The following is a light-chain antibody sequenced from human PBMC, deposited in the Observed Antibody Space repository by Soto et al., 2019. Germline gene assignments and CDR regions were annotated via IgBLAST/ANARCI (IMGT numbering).Light chain of an antibody. V-gene: IGLV1-47*01. Sequence: QSVLTQPPSASGTPGQRVTISCSGSSSNIGSNYVYWYQQLPGTVPQLLIYRNSERPSGVPDRFSGSKSGTSASLAISGLRSEDEADYYFASWDASLSGVVFGGGTKLTVI. CDR3: ASWDASLSGVV. J-gene: IGLJ2*01. CDR1: SSNIGSNY. CDR2: RNS.